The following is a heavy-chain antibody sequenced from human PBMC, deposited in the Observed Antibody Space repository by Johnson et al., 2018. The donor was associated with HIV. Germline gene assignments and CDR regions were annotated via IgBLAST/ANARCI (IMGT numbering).Heavy chain of an antibody. J-gene: IGHJ3*02. D-gene: IGHD1-1*01. V-gene: IGHV3-11*04. Sequence: QEKLVESGGGLVKPGGSLRLSCAASGFTFSDYYMSWIRQAPGKGLEWVSYISSSGSTIYYADSVKGRFTISRDNSKNTLYLQMNSLRAEDTAMYYCARDGTETGPDDAFDIWGQGTMVTVSS. CDR1: GFTFSDYY. CDR3: ARDGTETGPDDAFDI. CDR2: ISSSGSTI.